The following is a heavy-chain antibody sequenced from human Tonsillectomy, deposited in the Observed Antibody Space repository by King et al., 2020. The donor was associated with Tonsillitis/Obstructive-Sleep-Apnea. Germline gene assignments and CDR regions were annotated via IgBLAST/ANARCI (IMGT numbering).Heavy chain of an antibody. D-gene: IGHD5-18*01. V-gene: IGHV3-23*04. CDR3: AKAFKSVGDTAMPYGRMDV. Sequence: DVQLVESGGGLVQPGGSLRLSCAASGFTFSSYAMSWVRQAPGKGLEWVSAISGSGGSTYYADSVKGRFTISRDNSKNTLYLQMNSLRAEDTAVYYCAKAFKSVGDTAMPYGRMDVWGQGTTVTVSS. CDR1: GFTFSSYA. CDR2: ISGSGGST. J-gene: IGHJ6*02.